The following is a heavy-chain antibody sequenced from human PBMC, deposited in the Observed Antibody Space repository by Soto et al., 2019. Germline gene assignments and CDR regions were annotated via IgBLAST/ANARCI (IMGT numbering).Heavy chain of an antibody. D-gene: IGHD3-9*01. CDR1: GFTFSSYA. CDR3: AKDFYHFGEILRYFDWPYYFDY. Sequence: GGSLRLSCAASGFTFSSYAMSWVRQAPGKGLEWVSAISGSGGSTYYADSVKGRFTISRDNSKNTLYLQMNSLRAEDTAVYYCAKDFYHFGEILRYFDWPYYFDYWGQGTLVTVSS. J-gene: IGHJ4*02. V-gene: IGHV3-23*01. CDR2: ISGSGGST.